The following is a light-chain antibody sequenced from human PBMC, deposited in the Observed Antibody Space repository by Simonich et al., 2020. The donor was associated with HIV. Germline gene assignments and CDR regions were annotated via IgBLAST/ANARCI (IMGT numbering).Light chain of an antibody. V-gene: IGLV2-8*01. Sequence: QSALTQPPSASGSPGQSVTISCTGTSNDVGGYNYVSWYQQHPGKAPKLMVYEVSKRPPGVPDRFSGSKSGNTASLTVSGLQAEDEADYYCSSYTTINTLIFGGGTKLTVL. CDR2: EVS. CDR3: SSYTTINTLI. J-gene: IGLJ2*01. CDR1: SNDVGGYNY.